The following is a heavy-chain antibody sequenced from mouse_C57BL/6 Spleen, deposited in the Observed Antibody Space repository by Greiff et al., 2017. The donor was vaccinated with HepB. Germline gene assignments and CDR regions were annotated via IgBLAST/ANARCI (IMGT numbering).Heavy chain of an antibody. V-gene: IGHV1-82*01. D-gene: IGHD1-1*01. CDR2: IYPGDGDT. J-gene: IGHJ1*03. CDR1: GYAFSSSW. Sequence: QVQLKQSGPELVKPGASVKISCKASGYAFSSSWMNWVKQRPGKGLEWIGRIYPGDGDTNYNGKFKGKATLTADKSSSTAYMQLSSLTSEDSAVYFCVYYYGSSYRYFDVWGTGTTVTVSS. CDR3: VYYYGSSYRYFDV.